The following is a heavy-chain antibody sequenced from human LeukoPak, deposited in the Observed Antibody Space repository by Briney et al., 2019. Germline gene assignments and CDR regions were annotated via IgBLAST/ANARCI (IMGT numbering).Heavy chain of an antibody. V-gene: IGHV3-23*01. J-gene: IGHJ3*02. Sequence: GGTLRLSCAASGFTFSSYGMSWVRQAPGKGLEWVSAISGSGGSTYYADSVKGRFTISRDNAKNSLYLQMNSLRAEDTAVYYCARAKRNGFDIWGQGTMVTVSS. CDR2: ISGSGGST. CDR1: GFTFSSYG. CDR3: ARAKRNGFDI.